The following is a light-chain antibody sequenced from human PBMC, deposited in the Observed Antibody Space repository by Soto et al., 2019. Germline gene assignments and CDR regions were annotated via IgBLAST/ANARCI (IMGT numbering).Light chain of an antibody. J-gene: IGKJ4*01. CDR3: QHYNNWPFT. Sequence: EIVMTQSPATLSVSPGERVSLSCRASQSISSDLAWYQQKPGQSPRLLIYGASTRATGVPARFSGSGSGTEFTLTISSLLSEDFAFDYCQHYNNWPFTFGGGTRVEIK. CDR2: GAS. V-gene: IGKV3-15*01. CDR1: QSISSD.